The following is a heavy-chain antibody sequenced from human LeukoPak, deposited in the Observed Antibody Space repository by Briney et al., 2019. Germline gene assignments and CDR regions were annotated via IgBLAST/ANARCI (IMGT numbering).Heavy chain of an antibody. V-gene: IGHV3-33*01. CDR3: ARGDDSGYYDYFDY. CDR1: GFTFSSYG. Sequence: QPGGSLRLSCAASGFTFSSYGMHWVRQAPGKGLEWVAVIWYDGSNKYYADSVKGRFTISRDFSKNTVFLHMNSLRAEDTAMYYCARGDDSGYYDYFDYWGQGALVTVSS. J-gene: IGHJ4*02. CDR2: IWYDGSNK. D-gene: IGHD3-22*01.